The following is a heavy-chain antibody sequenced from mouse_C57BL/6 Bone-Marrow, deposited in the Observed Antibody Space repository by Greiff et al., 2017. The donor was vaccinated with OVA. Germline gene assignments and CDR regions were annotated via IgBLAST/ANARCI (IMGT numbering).Heavy chain of an antibody. J-gene: IGHJ2*01. Sequence: VQLQQSGAELVRPGASVKVSCTASGFNIKDDYMHWVKERPEQGLEWIGWIDPENGDTEYASKFQGKATITADTSSKTVYQHLSSLTSEDTAVYYCTTYRYWGQGTTLTVSS. CDR1: GFNIKDDY. CDR3: TTYRY. V-gene: IGHV14-4*01. CDR2: IDPENGDT.